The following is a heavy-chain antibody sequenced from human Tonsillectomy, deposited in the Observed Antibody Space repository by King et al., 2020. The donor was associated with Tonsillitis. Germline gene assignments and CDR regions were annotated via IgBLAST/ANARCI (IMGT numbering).Heavy chain of an antibody. J-gene: IGHJ4*02. CDR1: GYSFTSYW. V-gene: IGHV5-51*03. D-gene: IGHD3-3*01. CDR3: ARLRCYDFWSGYLNY. CDR2: IYPDDSDT. Sequence: QLVQSGAEVKNPGESLKISCKGSGYSFTSYWIGWVRQMPGKGLEWMGIIYPDDSDTRYSPSFQGQVTISADRSISTAYLQWSSLKASDTAVYYCARLRCYDFWSGYLNYWGQGTLVTVSS.